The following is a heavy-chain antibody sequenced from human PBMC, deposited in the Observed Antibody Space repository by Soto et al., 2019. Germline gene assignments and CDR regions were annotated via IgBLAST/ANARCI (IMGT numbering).Heavy chain of an antibody. CDR2: IYHSGST. D-gene: IGHD3-10*01. CDR1: GYSISSVYY. CDR3: ARVGSGSYYGYYFDY. V-gene: IGHV4-38-2*01. J-gene: IGHJ4*02. Sequence: SETLSLTCAVSGYSISSVYYWGWIWQPPGKGLEWIGSIYHSGSTYYNPSLKSRVTISVDTSKNQFSLKLSSVTAADTAVYYCARVGSGSYYGYYFDYWGQGTLVTVSS.